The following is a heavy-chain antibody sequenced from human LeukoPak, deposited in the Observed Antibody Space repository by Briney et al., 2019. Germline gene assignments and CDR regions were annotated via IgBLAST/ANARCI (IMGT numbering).Heavy chain of an antibody. CDR2: IYYSGST. D-gene: IGHD4-17*01. J-gene: IGHJ5*02. CDR1: GGSISSSSYY. V-gene: IGHV4-39*01. Sequence: PSETLSLTCTVSGGSISSSSYYWGWIRQPPGKGLEWIGSIYYSGSTYYNASLKSRVTISVDTSKNQFSLKLSSVTAADTAVYYCARHQIPTTVTTSESDWFDPWGQGTLVTVSS. CDR3: ARHQIPTTVTTSESDWFDP.